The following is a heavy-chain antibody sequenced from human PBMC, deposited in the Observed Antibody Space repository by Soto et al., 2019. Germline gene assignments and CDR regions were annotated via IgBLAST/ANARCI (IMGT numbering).Heavy chain of an antibody. CDR2: IIPILGIA. D-gene: IGHD4-17*01. J-gene: IGHJ4*02. CDR1: GGTFSSYT. V-gene: IGHV1-69*02. Sequence: QVQLVQSGAEVKKPGSSVKVSCKASGGTFSSYTISWVRQAPGQGLEWMGRIIPILGIANYAQKFQGRVTITADKSTSTAYMELSRLRSEDTAVYYCASEGSSTVAIGRSPSFWGQGTLVTVSS. CDR3: ASEGSSTVAIGRSPSF.